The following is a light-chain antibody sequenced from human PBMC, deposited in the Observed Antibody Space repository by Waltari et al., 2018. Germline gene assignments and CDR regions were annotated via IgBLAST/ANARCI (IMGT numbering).Light chain of an antibody. J-gene: IGKJ4*01. CDR3: HQYNTLPLT. CDR2: KAS. V-gene: IGKV1-5*03. CDR1: ESLNNN. Sequence: DVQLIHSPSTLSASVGDRVTINCRASESLNNNLAWYQHQPGKAPKVLVHKASRLESGVASRFSGSGYGTEFTLTISSLEPDDFATYYCHQYNTLPLTFGGGTKVEIK.